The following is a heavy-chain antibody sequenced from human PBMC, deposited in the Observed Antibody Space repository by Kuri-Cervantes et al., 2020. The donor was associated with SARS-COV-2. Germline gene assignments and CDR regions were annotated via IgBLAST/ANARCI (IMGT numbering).Heavy chain of an antibody. CDR3: ARGRYTNSWYYFDY. Sequence: GGSLRLSCAASGFTVSDYYMTWVRQAPGKGWEWVSVIYVHRTEYADSVKGRFTISRDNSNNTVYLQMNSLRAEDAAVYYCARGRYTNSWYYFDYWGQGTLVTVSS. V-gene: IGHV3-53*01. D-gene: IGHD6-13*01. J-gene: IGHJ4*02. CDR2: IYVHRT. CDR1: GFTVSDYY.